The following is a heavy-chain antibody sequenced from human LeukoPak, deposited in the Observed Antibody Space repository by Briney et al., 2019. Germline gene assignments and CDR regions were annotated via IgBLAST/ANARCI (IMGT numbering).Heavy chain of an antibody. J-gene: IGHJ4*02. CDR2: ITSNSYI. Sequence: GGSLRLSCAASGSSFSSFNMNWVRQAPGKGLEWVSSITSNSYIYYADSVKGRFTISRDNAKNSLYLQMDSLTAEDTAVYYCARAVASFDYWGQGTLVTGSS. CDR3: ARAVASFDY. D-gene: IGHD4-23*01. CDR1: GSSFSSFN. V-gene: IGHV3-21*01.